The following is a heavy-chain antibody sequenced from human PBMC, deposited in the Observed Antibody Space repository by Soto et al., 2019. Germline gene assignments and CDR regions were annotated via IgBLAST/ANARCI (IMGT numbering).Heavy chain of an antibody. V-gene: IGHV1-8*01. CDR2: MNPNSGNT. Sequence: QVQLVQSGAEVKKPGASVKVSCKASGYTFTSYDINWVRQATGQGLEWMGWMNPNSGNTGYAQKFQGRFTMTRNTSISTAYMELSSLRSEDTAVYYWARGGRATYYYDSSGPQGYWGQGTLVTVSS. D-gene: IGHD3-22*01. J-gene: IGHJ4*02. CDR3: ARGGRATYYYDSSGPQGY. CDR1: GYTFTSYD.